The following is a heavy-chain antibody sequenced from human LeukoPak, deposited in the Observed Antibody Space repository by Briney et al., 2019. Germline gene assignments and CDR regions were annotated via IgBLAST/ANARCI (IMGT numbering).Heavy chain of an antibody. CDR3: AKYRVGPTSRTFDY. CDR1: GFTFSTYA. D-gene: IGHD1-26*01. Sequence: GGSLRLSCAASGFTFSTYAMSWVRQAPGKGLEWVSVIGVASNTYYADSVKGRFTISRDNSKNMLYLQMNSLRGEGTAVYYCAKYRVGPTSRTFDYWGQGTLVTVSS. V-gene: IGHV3-23*01. J-gene: IGHJ4*02. CDR2: IGVASNT.